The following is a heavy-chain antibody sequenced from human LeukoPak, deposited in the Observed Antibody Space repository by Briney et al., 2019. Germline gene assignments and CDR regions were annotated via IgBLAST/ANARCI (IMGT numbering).Heavy chain of an antibody. CDR1: GFTFSSYW. D-gene: IGHD6-13*01. Sequence: PGGSLRLSCAVSGFTFSSYWMSWVRQAPGKGLEWVANIKQDGSEKYYVDSVKGRFTISRDNAKNSLYLQMNSLRAEDTAVYYCARAGIAAAADYWGQGTLVTVSS. J-gene: IGHJ4*02. CDR2: IKQDGSEK. CDR3: ARAGIAAAADY. V-gene: IGHV3-7*01.